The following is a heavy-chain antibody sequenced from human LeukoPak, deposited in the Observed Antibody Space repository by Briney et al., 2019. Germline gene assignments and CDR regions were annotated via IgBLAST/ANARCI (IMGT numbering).Heavy chain of an antibody. Sequence: GASVKVSCKASGGTFSSYAISWVRQAPGQGLEWMGGIIPIFGTANYAQKFQGRVTITADESTSTAYMELSSLRSEDTAVYYCARDRYYYDSSGYYYNYYYYYGMDVWGQGTTVTVSS. CDR2: IIPIFGTA. J-gene: IGHJ6*02. CDR3: ARDRYYYDSSGYYYNYYYYYGMDV. V-gene: IGHV1-69*13. CDR1: GGTFSSYA. D-gene: IGHD3-22*01.